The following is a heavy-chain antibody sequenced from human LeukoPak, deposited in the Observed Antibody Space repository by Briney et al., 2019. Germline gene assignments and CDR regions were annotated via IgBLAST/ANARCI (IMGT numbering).Heavy chain of an antibody. CDR1: GYTFTSYY. CDR3: ARRHLGYNYGPHWFDP. CDR2: INPSGGST. D-gene: IGHD5-18*01. Sequence: ASVKVSCKASGYTFTSYYMHWVRQAPGQGLEWMGIINPSGGSTSYAQKFQGRVTMTRNTSITTAYMELSSLTSDDTAVYYCARRHLGYNYGPHWFDPWGQGTLVTVSS. V-gene: IGHV1-46*01. J-gene: IGHJ5*02.